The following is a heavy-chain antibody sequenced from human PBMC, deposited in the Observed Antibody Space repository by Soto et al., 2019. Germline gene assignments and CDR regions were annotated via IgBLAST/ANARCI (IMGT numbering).Heavy chain of an antibody. J-gene: IGHJ4*02. CDR2: ISGSGGST. D-gene: IGHD3-22*01. V-gene: IGHV3-23*01. CDR3: AKGSSDYDSSGYYYVPAPFDY. Sequence: LRLSCAASGFTFSSYAMSWVRQAPGKGLEWVSAISGSGGSTYYADSVKGRFTISRDNSKNTLYLQMNSLRAEDTAVYYCAKGSSDYDSSGYYYVPAPFDYWGQGTLVTVSS. CDR1: GFTFSSYA.